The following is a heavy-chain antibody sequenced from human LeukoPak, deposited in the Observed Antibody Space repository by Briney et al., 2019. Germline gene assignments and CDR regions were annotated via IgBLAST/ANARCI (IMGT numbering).Heavy chain of an antibody. J-gene: IGHJ6*03. D-gene: IGHD6-19*01. Sequence: PGGSLRLSCAASGFTFSSYGMHWVRQAPGKGLEWVAFIRYDGSNKYYADSVKGRFTISRDNSKNTLYLQMNSLRPEDTAVYYCAKEGGSGWTYYYYMHVWGKGTTVTVSS. CDR3: AKEGGSGWTYYYYMHV. CDR1: GFTFSSYG. CDR2: IRYDGSNK. V-gene: IGHV3-30*02.